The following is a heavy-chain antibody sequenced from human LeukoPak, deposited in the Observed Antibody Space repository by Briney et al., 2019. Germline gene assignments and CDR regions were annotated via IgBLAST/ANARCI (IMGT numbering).Heavy chain of an antibody. V-gene: IGHV4-59*01. CDR3: ARVRPATVVTHAFDI. CDR2: IYYSGST. Sequence: PSQTLSLTCTVSGGSISSYYWSWIRQPPGKGLEWIGYIYYSGSTNYNPSLKSRVTISVDTSKNQFSLKLSSVTAADTAVYYCARVRPATVVTHAFDIWGQGTMVTVSS. J-gene: IGHJ3*02. CDR1: GGSISSYY. D-gene: IGHD4-23*01.